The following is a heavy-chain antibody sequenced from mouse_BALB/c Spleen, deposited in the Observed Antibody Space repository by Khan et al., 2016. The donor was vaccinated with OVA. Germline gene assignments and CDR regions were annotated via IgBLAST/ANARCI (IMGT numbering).Heavy chain of an antibody. D-gene: IGHD1-2*01. CDR3: ARKRPPLAY. CDR1: GYTFTNYG. V-gene: IGHV9-3-1*01. Sequence: QIQLVQSGPELKKPGETVKISCKASGYTFTNYGMNWVKQAPGKGLKWMGWINTYTGEPTYADDFKGRFAFSLETSASTAYLQINNPKNEDTAKYFCARKRPPLAYWGQGTLVTVSA. CDR2: INTYTGEP. J-gene: IGHJ3*01.